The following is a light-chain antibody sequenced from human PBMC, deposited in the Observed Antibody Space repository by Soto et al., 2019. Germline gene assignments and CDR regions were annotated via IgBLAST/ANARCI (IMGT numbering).Light chain of an antibody. CDR2: EVS. V-gene: IGLV2-23*02. Sequence: QSVLTQPASVSGSPGQSITISCTRTSSDVGSYNFVSWYQQHPGKVPKVMIYEVSKRPSGVSDRFSGSKSGNTASLTISGLQAEDGADYYCGADAGRSTYFFGTGTKVTVL. J-gene: IGLJ1*01. CDR1: SSDVGSYNF. CDR3: GADAGRSTYF.